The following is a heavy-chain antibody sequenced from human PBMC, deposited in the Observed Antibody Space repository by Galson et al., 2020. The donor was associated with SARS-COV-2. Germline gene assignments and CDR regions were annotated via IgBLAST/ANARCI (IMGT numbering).Heavy chain of an antibody. CDR3: ARGGPFGSGSYDSPTYYYYAMDV. CDR1: GFTFTHYA. J-gene: IGHJ6*02. V-gene: IGHV3-30-3*01. CDR2: ISYDGSRI. D-gene: IGHD3-10*01. Sequence: GGSLRLSCAASGFTFTHYAMHWVRQAPGQGLEWVAVISYDGSRIYYAESVKGRFTITRDNSKNTLSLQINSLRPEDTAVYYCARGGPFGSGSYDSPTYYYYAMDVWGQGTTVTVSS.